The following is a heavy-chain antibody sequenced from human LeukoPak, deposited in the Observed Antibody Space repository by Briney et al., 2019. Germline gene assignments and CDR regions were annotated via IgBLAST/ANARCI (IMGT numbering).Heavy chain of an antibody. D-gene: IGHD4-17*01. Sequence: GGSLRLSCAASGFTFSNAWMSWVRQAPGKGLEWVGRIKSKTDGGTTDYAAPVKGRFTISRDNSKNTLYLQMNSLRAEDTAVYYCASATTLYYYYMDVWGKGTTVTISS. J-gene: IGHJ6*03. CDR3: ASATTLYYYYMDV. CDR1: GFTFSNAW. V-gene: IGHV3-15*01. CDR2: IKSKTDGGTT.